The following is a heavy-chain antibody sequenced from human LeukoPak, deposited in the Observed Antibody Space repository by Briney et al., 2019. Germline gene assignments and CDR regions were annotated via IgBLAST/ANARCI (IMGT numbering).Heavy chain of an antibody. Sequence: ASVKVSRKASGYTFTGYYMHWVRQAPGQGLEWMGWINPNSGGTNYAQKFQGRVTMTRDTSISTAYMELSRLRSDDTAVYYCARGHDSGSYYVSVDYWGQGTLVTVSS. CDR2: INPNSGGT. CDR1: GYTFTGYY. V-gene: IGHV1-2*02. J-gene: IGHJ4*02. D-gene: IGHD1-26*01. CDR3: ARGHDSGSYYVSVDY.